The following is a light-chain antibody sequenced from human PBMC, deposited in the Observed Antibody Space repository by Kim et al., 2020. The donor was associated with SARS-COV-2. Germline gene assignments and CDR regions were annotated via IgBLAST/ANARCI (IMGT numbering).Light chain of an antibody. CDR2: DIT. CDR3: LLYYSGVRV. V-gene: IGLV7-46*01. Sequence: PGGTVTLTCGSSTGAVTSGHFPYWFQHKPGQAHSTLIYDITQRHSWTPARFSGSLLGDKAALTLSGAQPEDEADYYCLLYYSGVRVFGGGTQLTVL. CDR1: TGAVTSGHF. J-gene: IGLJ2*01.